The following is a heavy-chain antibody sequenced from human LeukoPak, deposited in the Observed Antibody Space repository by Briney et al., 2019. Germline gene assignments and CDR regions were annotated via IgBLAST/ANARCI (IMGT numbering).Heavy chain of an antibody. D-gene: IGHD5-18*01. CDR2: IYYSGST. Sequence: SETLSLTCTVSGGSISSYYWSWIRQPPGKGLEWIGYIYYSGSTNYNPSLKSRVTISVDTSKNHFSLKPTSVTAADTAVYYCATTRGYSYGYGMDVWGKGTTVTVSS. J-gene: IGHJ6*03. CDR3: ATTRGYSYGYGMDV. V-gene: IGHV4-59*08. CDR1: GGSISSYY.